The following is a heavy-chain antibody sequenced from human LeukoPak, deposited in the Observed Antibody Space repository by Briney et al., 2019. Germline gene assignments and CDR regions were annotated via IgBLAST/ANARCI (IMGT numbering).Heavy chain of an antibody. CDR3: ADIPIS. Sequence: GGSLRLSCAASGFTLSSYWMSWVRQAPGKGLEWVANIKQDGSEKYYVDSVKGRFTISRDNAKNSLYLQVNSLRAEDTAVYYCADIPISWGQGTLVTVSS. J-gene: IGHJ4*02. D-gene: IGHD2-2*02. CDR2: IKQDGSEK. V-gene: IGHV3-7*01. CDR1: GFTLSSYW.